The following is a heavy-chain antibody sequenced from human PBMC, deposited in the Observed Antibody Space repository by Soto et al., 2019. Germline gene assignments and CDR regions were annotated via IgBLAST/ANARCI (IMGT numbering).Heavy chain of an antibody. CDR2: ISSSGST. CDR3: AKGARDVDS. J-gene: IGHJ4*02. D-gene: IGHD2-15*01. V-gene: IGHV3-23*01. CDR1: GFTFSSQS. Sequence: EVQLLESGGGLVQPGGSLRLSCAASGFTFSSQSMSWVRQAPGKGLEWVSVISSSGSTSYTDSVEGRFTISKASSKNTLYLQLNSLRVEDSAVYYCAKGARDVDSWGQGTLVTVSS.